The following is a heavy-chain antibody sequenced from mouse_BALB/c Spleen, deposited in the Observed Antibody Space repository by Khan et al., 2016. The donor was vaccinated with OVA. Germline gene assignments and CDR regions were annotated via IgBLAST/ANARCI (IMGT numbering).Heavy chain of an antibody. CDR1: GLTFSSSA. V-gene: IGHV5-9-3*01. CDR2: ISTGGRKI. D-gene: IGHD1-1*01. J-gene: IGHJ2*01. CDR3: AGCITPVVAFYY. Sequence: DVQLVESGGGLVKPGGSLKLSCAASGLTFSSSAMSWVRQTPEKRLEWVATISTGGRKIYYADSVKGRFTISRDNAKNTLSMQMSSLRSEDTAMYYCAGCITPVVAFYYWGQGTTLTVSS.